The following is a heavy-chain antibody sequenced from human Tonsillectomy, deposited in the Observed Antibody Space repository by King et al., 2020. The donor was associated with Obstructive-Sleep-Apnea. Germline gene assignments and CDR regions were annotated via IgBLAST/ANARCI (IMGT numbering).Heavy chain of an antibody. V-gene: IGHV3-30*04. CDR1: GFPFSNYA. CDR3: ARDSYYYYGSGIYGYYFGMDV. CDR2: ISYDGTNE. D-gene: IGHD3-10*01. J-gene: IGHJ6*02. Sequence: VQLVESGGGVVQPGRSLRLSCAASGFPFSNYAVHCVRQAPGKGLDWLSVISYDGTNEFYADSVKGRFTISRDNSKNTLCLQMNSLRAEDTAVYYCARDSYYYYGSGIYGYYFGMDVWGQGTTVTVSS.